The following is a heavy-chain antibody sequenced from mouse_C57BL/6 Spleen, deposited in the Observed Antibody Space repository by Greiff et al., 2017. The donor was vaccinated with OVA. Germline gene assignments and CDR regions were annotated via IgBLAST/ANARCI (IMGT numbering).Heavy chain of an antibody. Sequence: QVQLQQSGAELARPGASVKMSYKASGYTFTSYTMHWVKQRPGQGLEWIGYINPSSGYTKYNQKFKDKATLTADKSSSTAYMQLSSLTSEDSAVYYCAREGAGDWYFDVWGTGTTVTVSS. V-gene: IGHV1-4*01. CDR2: INPSSGYT. D-gene: IGHD3-3*01. CDR1: GYTFTSYT. CDR3: AREGAGDWYFDV. J-gene: IGHJ1*03.